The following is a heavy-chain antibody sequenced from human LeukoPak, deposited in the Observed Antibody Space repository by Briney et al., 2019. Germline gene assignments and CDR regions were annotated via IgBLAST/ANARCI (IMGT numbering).Heavy chain of an antibody. J-gene: IGHJ6*04. CDR2: IYTSGST. CDR3: AREASTSCYLDV. CDR1: GGSISSCSYY. V-gene: IGHV4-61*02. Sequence: SQTLSLTCTVSGGSISSCSYYWSWIRQPAGKGLEWIGRIYTSGSTNYNPSLKSRVTISVDTSKNQFSLKLSSVTAADTAVYYCAREASTSCYLDVWGKGTTVTVSS. D-gene: IGHD2-2*01.